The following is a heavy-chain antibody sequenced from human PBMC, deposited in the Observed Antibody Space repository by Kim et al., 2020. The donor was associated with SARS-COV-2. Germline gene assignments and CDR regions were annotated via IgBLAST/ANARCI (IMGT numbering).Heavy chain of an antibody. CDR3: ARVTVYDSSGYYSDY. V-gene: IGHV1-69*01. D-gene: IGHD3-22*01. Sequence: AQKFQGRVTITADESTSTAYMELSSLRSEDTAVYYCARVTVYDSSGYYSDYWGQGTLVTVSS. J-gene: IGHJ4*02.